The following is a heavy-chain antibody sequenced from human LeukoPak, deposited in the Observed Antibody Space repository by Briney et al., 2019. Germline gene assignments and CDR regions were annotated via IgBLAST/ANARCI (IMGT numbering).Heavy chain of an antibody. Sequence: GASVKVSCKASGGTFSSYAISWVRQAPGQGLEWMGGIIPIFGTANYAQKFQGRVTITADESTSTAYMELSSLRSEDTAVYYCATSLVGYYYESSGYPFDYWGQGTLVTVSS. CDR2: IIPIFGTA. D-gene: IGHD3-22*01. CDR3: ATSLVGYYYESSGYPFDY. V-gene: IGHV1-69*13. J-gene: IGHJ4*02. CDR1: GGTFSSYA.